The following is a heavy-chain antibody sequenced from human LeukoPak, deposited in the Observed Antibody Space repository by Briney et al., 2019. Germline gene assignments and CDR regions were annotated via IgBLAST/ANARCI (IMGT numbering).Heavy chain of an antibody. CDR3: AREGGIAAAGAFDY. CDR2: IYSGGST. V-gene: IGHV3-53*01. CDR1: GFTFSSNY. J-gene: IGHJ4*02. Sequence: GGSLRLSCAASGFTFSSNYMSWVRQAPGKGLEWVSVIYSGGSTYYADSVKGRFTISRDNSKNTLYLQMNSLRAEDTAVYYCAREGGIAAAGAFDYWGQGTLVTVSS. D-gene: IGHD6-13*01.